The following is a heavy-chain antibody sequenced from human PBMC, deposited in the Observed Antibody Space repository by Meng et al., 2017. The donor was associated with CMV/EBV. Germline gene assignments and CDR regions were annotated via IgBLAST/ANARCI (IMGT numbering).Heavy chain of an antibody. J-gene: IGHJ1*01. CDR3: ATGTEAYDFWLAY. D-gene: IGHD3-3*01. CDR1: GGSISSYY. V-gene: IGHV4-59*01. Sequence: SETLSLTCTVSGGSISSYYWSWIRQPPGKGLEWIGYIYYSGSTNYNPSLKSRVTLSVYTSKNQFSLKLSSVTAADTAVYYCATGTEAYDFWLAYCGHGPLLPVSS. CDR2: IYYSGST.